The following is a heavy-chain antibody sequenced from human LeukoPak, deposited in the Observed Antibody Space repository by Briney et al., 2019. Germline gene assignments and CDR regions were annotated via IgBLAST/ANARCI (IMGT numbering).Heavy chain of an antibody. Sequence: GGSLRLSCAASGFTFSSSAMSWVRQVPGKGLEWVSGISASGGSTYYADSVRGRFTISRDNSKNTLYLQMNSLRAEDTAVYYCARDGQAVTDNYFDYWGQGTLVTVSS. CDR2: ISASGGST. D-gene: IGHD2-21*02. J-gene: IGHJ4*02. CDR3: ARDGQAVTDNYFDY. CDR1: GFTFSSSA. V-gene: IGHV3-23*01.